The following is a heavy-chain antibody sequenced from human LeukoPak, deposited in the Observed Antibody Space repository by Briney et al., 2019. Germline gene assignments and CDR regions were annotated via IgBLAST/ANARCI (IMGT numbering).Heavy chain of an antibody. J-gene: IGHJ4*02. CDR3: AKDTDVSGYSFDY. D-gene: IGHD3-22*01. CDR1: GFTFDDYA. CDR2: ISWDGGST. Sequence: GGSLRLSCAASGFTFDDYAMHWVRQAPGKGLEWVSLISWDGGSTYYADSVKGRFTISRDNSKNSLYLQMNSLRAEDTAFYYYAKDTDVSGYSFDYWGQGTLVTVSS. V-gene: IGHV3-43D*03.